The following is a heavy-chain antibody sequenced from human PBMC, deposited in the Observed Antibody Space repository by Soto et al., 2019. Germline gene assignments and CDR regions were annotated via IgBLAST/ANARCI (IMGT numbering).Heavy chain of an antibody. CDR1: GGSISSVDYY. Sequence: SETLSLTCAVSGGSISSVDYYWSWIRQPPGKGLEWIGYVYYTGNTNYNPSLKSRVTISIDRPKKQFSLNLRSVTAGDTAVYYCARSSYSRIAVTKFDAWGQGTLVTVSS. D-gene: IGHD6-19*01. CDR3: ARSSYSRIAVTKFDA. CDR2: VYYTGNT. V-gene: IGHV4-61*08. J-gene: IGHJ4*02.